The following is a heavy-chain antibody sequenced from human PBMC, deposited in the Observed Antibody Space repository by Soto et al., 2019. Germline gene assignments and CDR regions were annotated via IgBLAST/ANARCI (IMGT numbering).Heavy chain of an antibody. J-gene: IGHJ4*02. D-gene: IGHD2-21*02. CDR1: GYTCTSYA. V-gene: IGHV1-3*05. CDR3: ARSIVVVTALDY. CDR2: INAGNGNT. Sequence: QVQLVQSGAEEKNPGASVKVSCKASGYTCTSYAMHWVRQAPGQRLEWMGWINAGNGNTKYSQKFQGRVTITRDTSASTAYMELSSLRSEDTAVYYCARSIVVVTALDYWGQGTLVTVSS.